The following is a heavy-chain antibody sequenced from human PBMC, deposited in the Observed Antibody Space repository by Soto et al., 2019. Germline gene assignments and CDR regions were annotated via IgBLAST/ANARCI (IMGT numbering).Heavy chain of an antibody. CDR2: ISGSGGST. Sequence: PGGSLRLSCAASGFTFSSYAMSWVRQAPGKGLEWVSAISGSGGSTYYADYVKGRFTISRDNSKNTLYLQMNSLRAEDTAVYYCAKESQAATGYDFWSGYYVFDYWGQGTLVTVSS. J-gene: IGHJ4*02. D-gene: IGHD3-3*01. CDR1: GFTFSSYA. V-gene: IGHV3-23*01. CDR3: AKESQAATGYDFWSGYYVFDY.